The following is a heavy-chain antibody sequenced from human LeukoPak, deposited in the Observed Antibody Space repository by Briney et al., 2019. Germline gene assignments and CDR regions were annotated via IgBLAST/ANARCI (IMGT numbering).Heavy chain of an antibody. CDR1: GFSFSSYG. J-gene: IGHJ6*03. CDR2: ISYDESNK. Sequence: PGRSLRLSCAASGFSFSSYGMHWVRQAPGKGLEWVAVISYDESNKYYADSVKGRFTISRDNSKNTLYLQMNSLRAEDTAVYYCAREGIAAAVPMDVWGKGTTVTVSS. D-gene: IGHD6-13*01. CDR3: AREGIAAAVPMDV. V-gene: IGHV3-30*03.